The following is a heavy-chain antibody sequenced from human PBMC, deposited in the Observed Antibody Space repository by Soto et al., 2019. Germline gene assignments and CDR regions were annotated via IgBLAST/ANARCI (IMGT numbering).Heavy chain of an antibody. CDR1: GYIFTNYW. Sequence: GEPLKISCKASGYIFTNYWIGWVRQMPGKGLEWVAMIYPGDSHTRYSPSFQGQVTISADKSIGTAYLQWGSLKASDTAIYYCARLYYYGSGSYYNPHFFDYWGQGALVTVSS. CDR2: IYPGDSHT. CDR3: ARLYYYGSGSYYNPHFFDY. J-gene: IGHJ4*02. D-gene: IGHD3-10*01. V-gene: IGHV5-51*01.